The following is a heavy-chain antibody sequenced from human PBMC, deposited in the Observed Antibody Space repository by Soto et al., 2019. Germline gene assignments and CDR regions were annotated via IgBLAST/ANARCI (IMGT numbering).Heavy chain of an antibody. V-gene: IGHV1-2*04. Sequence: QVQLVQSGAEVKKPGASVKVSCKASGYTFTGYYMHWVRQAPGQGLEWMGWINPNSGGTNYAQKFQGWVTMTRDTSISTAYMDLSRLRSDDTAVYYCARARHSSGPYYYYYGMDVWGQGTTVTVSS. CDR3: ARARHSSGPYYYYYGMDV. CDR2: INPNSGGT. CDR1: GYTFTGYY. D-gene: IGHD6-19*01. J-gene: IGHJ6*02.